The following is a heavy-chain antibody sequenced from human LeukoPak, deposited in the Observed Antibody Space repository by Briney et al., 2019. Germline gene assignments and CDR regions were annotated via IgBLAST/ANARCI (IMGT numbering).Heavy chain of an antibody. Sequence: SETLSLTCTVSGGSISSGDYYWSWIRQPPGKGLEWIGYIYYSGSTYYNPSLKSRVTISVDTSKNQFSLKLSSVTAADTAVYYCARGGDYYDSSGYPWDYWGQGTLVTVSS. D-gene: IGHD3-22*01. J-gene: IGHJ4*02. V-gene: IGHV4-30-4*01. CDR2: IYYSGST. CDR1: GGSISSGDYY. CDR3: ARGGDYYDSSGYPWDY.